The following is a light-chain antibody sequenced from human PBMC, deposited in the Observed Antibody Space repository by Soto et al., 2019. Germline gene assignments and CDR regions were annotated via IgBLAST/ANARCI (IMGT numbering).Light chain of an antibody. Sequence: EVVLTQSPGTLSLSPGERAILSCRASQSVGSSYLAWYQQKPGQAPRLLIYSGSYRATGIPDRFSGSGSEADFTLTISRLEPEDFAVYYWQQYGDSPMFTFGQGTNLEIK. V-gene: IGKV3-20*01. CDR1: QSVGSSY. J-gene: IGKJ2*01. CDR3: QQYGDSPMFT. CDR2: SGS.